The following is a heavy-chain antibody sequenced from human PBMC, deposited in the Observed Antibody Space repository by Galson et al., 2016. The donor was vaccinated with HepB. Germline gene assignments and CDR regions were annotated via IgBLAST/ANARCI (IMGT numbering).Heavy chain of an antibody. D-gene: IGHD4-17*01. V-gene: IGHV3-9*01. CDR3: VKDIATVTFEYFQK. Sequence: SLRLSCAASGFTFDDYAMHWVRQAPGKGLQWVAGISWNGRIVDYADSVKGRFTISRDNAKNSLFLQMNSLRTEDTAFYYCVKDIATVTFEYFQKWGQGTLVTVSS. CDR2: ISWNGRIV. CDR1: GFTFDDYA. J-gene: IGHJ1*01.